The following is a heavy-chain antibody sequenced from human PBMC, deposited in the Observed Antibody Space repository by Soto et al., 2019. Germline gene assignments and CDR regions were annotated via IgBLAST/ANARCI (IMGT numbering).Heavy chain of an antibody. Sequence: EVQLVESGGGLVKPGGSLRLSCAASGFTFSSYSMNWVRQAPGKGLEWVSSISSSSSYIYYADSVKGRFTISRDNAKNSLYLQMNSLRAEDTAVYYCARDPRYCGGDCYLEASYFDYWGQGTLVTVSS. V-gene: IGHV3-21*01. D-gene: IGHD2-21*02. CDR3: ARDPRYCGGDCYLEASYFDY. J-gene: IGHJ4*02. CDR2: ISSSSSYI. CDR1: GFTFSSYS.